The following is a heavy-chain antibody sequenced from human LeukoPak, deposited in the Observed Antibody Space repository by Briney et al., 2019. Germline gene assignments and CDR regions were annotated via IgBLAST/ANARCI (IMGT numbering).Heavy chain of an antibody. J-gene: IGHJ4*02. CDR3: AKQPTYYYGSGSSPYFDY. CDR2: ISSSSSYI. D-gene: IGHD3-10*01. CDR1: GFTFSSYS. V-gene: IGHV3-21*04. Sequence: GGSLRLSCAASGFTFSSYSMNWVRQAPGKGLEWVSSISSSSSYIYYADSVKGRFTISRDNAKNSLYLQMNSLRAEDTAVYYCAKQPTYYYGSGSSPYFDYWGQGTLVTVSS.